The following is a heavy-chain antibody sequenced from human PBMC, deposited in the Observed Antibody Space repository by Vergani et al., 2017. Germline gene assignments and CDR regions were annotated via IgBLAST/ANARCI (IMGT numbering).Heavy chain of an antibody. CDR2: INNDGHT. J-gene: IGHJ4*02. V-gene: IGHV4-34*02. D-gene: IGHD3-10*01. CDR3: AVRPRVDLVGGEIVTRSSFDY. Sequence: QVQLQQWGAGVVKPSGTLSLTCAVFGESFSSFYWSWIRQPPGKGLEWIGEINNDGHTNYNPSLESRVTVSRDTAKNQFSVNLMSVTAADTAMYYCAVRPRVDLVGGEIVTRSSFDYWSQGSLVTVSS. CDR1: GESFSSFY.